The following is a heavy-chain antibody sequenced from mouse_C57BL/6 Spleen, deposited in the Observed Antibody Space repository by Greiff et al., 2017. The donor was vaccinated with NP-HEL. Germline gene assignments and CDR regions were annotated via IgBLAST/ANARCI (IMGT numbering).Heavy chain of an antibody. CDR2: IYPGSGST. Sequence: VQLQQPGAELVKPGASVKMSCKASGYTFTSYWITWVKQRPGQGLEWIGDIYPGSGSTKYNEKLKSRATLTVDTSSRTAYMQLSSLTSEDSAVDYCERGGLGYFEYWGKGTTRTVSA. D-gene: IGHD3-1*01. J-gene: IGHJ2*01. CDR1: GYTFTSYW. CDR3: ERGGLGYFEY. V-gene: IGHV1-55*01.